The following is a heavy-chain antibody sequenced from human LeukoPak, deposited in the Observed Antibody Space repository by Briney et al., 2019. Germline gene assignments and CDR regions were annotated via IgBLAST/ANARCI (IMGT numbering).Heavy chain of an antibody. J-gene: IGHJ4*02. V-gene: IGHV1-18*01. CDR1: GYIFTSYG. Sequence: ASVKVSCKASGYIFTSYGITWVRQAPGQGLEWMGWISTYNGDTNYSQNLQGRVTMTTDTSTSTAYMDLRSLRSDDTAVYDCSRDTGSPPGDYWGQGTLVTVSS. CDR2: ISTYNGDT. CDR3: SRDTGSPPGDY. D-gene: IGHD1-26*01.